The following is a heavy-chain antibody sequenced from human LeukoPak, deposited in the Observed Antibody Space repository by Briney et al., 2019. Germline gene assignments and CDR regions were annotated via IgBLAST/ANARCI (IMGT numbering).Heavy chain of an antibody. V-gene: IGHV3-15*01. D-gene: IGHD5-24*01. Sequence: PGGSLRLSCATSGFTFSSYAMNWVRQAPGKGLEWVGRIKSRTDGGTTDYAAPIKGRFTISRDDSKNTLYLQMNSLKTEDTAVYYCTTDPQRGYYFDYWGQGTLVTVSS. CDR1: GFTFSSYA. CDR3: TTDPQRGYYFDY. J-gene: IGHJ4*02. CDR2: IKSRTDGGTT.